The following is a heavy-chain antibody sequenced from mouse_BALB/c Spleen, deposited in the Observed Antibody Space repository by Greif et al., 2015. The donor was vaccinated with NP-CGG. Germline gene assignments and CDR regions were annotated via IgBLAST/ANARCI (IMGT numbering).Heavy chain of an antibody. V-gene: IGHV5-4*02. CDR2: ISDGGSYT. J-gene: IGHJ1*01. CDR1: GFTFSDYY. D-gene: IGHD2-4*01. Sequence: EVQGVESGGGLVKPGGSLKLSCAASGFTFSDYYMYWVRQTPEKRLEWVATISDGGSYTYYPDSVKGRFTISRDNAKNNLYLQMSSLKSEDTAMYYCARDGGDYGPYWYFDVWGAGTTVTVSS. CDR3: ARDGGDYGPYWYFDV.